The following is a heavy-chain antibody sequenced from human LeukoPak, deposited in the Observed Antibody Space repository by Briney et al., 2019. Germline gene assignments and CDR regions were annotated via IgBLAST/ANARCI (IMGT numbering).Heavy chain of an antibody. CDR2: ISGSGGST. CDR1: GFTFSNYA. CDR3: AKGHRERAAGGPFDY. V-gene: IGHV3-23*01. Sequence: PRGSLGLSCAASGFTFSNYAMSWVRQAPGKGLGWVSLISGSGGSTFYADSVKGRFTISRDNSKNTLYLQMNSLRAEDTAVYYCAKGHRERAAGGPFDYWGQGTLVTVSS. J-gene: IGHJ4*02. D-gene: IGHD6-13*01.